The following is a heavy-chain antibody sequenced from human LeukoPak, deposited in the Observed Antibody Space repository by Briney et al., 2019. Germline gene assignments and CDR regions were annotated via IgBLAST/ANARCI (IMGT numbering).Heavy chain of an antibody. CDR3: ARVAPPDFWSGYHYYMDV. D-gene: IGHD3-3*01. J-gene: IGHJ6*03. V-gene: IGHV4-61*02. Sequence: PSETLSLTCTVSGDSISSGDYYWSWIRQPAGKGLEWIGRISSSGSTNYNPSLKSRVTISVDTSKNQFSLKLSSVTAADTAVYYCARVAPPDFWSGYHYYMDVWGKGTTVTVSS. CDR2: ISSSGST. CDR1: GDSISSGDYY.